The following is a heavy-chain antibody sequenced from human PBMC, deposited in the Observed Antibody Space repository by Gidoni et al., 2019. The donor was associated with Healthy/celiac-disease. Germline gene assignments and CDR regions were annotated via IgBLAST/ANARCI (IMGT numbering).Heavy chain of an antibody. Sequence: EVQLVESGGGLVKPGGSLRLSCAASGSTFSNAWMSWVRQAPGKGLEWVGRIKSKTDGGTTDYAAPVKGRFTISRDDSKNTLYLQMNSLKTEDTAVYYCTTTKRRNYYDSSGYYDYWGQGTLVTVSS. CDR2: IKSKTDGGTT. D-gene: IGHD3-22*01. CDR1: GSTFSNAW. CDR3: TTTKRRNYYDSSGYYDY. J-gene: IGHJ4*02. V-gene: IGHV3-15*01.